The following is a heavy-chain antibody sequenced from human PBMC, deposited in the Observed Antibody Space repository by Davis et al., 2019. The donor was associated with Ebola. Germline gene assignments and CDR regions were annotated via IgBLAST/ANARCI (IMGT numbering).Heavy chain of an antibody. Sequence: GESLKISCAASGFTFSTYSMNWVRQAPGKGLEWVAFIRYDGSNKYYADSVKGRFTISRDNSKNTLYLQMNSLRAEDTAVYYCAKVGTIFGVVKGWFDPWGQGTLVTVSS. D-gene: IGHD3-3*01. V-gene: IGHV3-30*02. CDR2: IRYDGSNK. CDR3: AKVGTIFGVVKGWFDP. J-gene: IGHJ5*02. CDR1: GFTFSTYS.